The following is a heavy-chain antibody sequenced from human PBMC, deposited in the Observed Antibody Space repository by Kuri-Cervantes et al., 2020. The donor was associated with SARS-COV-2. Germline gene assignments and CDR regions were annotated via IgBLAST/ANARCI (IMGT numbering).Heavy chain of an antibody. J-gene: IGHJ3*02. D-gene: IGHD3-22*01. CDR2: IYYSGST. CDR3: ARDAPFYYDSSGYYYAGAFDI. Sequence: SETLSLTCTVSGGSISSHYWSWIRQPPGKGLEWIGYIYYSGSTNYNPSLKSRVTISVGTSKNQFSLKLSSVTAADTAVYYCARDAPFYYDSSGYYYAGAFDIWGQGTMVTVSS. CDR1: GGSISSHY. V-gene: IGHV4-59*11.